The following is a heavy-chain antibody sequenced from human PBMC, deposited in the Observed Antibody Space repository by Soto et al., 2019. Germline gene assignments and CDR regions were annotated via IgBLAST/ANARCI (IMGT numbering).Heavy chain of an antibody. V-gene: IGHV4-59*01. CDR1: GGSISSYF. Sequence: QVLLQESGPGLVKPSETLSLTCTVSGGSISSYFLNWIRQAPGKGLEWIGYMYFNESTNYNPSLKSRVTISLDTSKSLFSLKLNSVTAADTAVYYCARDHKVAFDIWGQGTLVTVSS. J-gene: IGHJ3*02. CDR2: MYFNEST. CDR3: ARDHKVAFDI.